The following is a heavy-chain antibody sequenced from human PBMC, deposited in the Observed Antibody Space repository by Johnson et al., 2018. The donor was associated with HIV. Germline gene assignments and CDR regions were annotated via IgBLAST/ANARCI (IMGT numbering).Heavy chain of an antibody. J-gene: IGHJ3*02. CDR1: GFTFSSSA. CDR3: ARDSDVLPGYTGPEDAFDI. D-gene: IGHD3-9*01. Sequence: QVQLVESGGGVVRPGESLRLSCAASGFTFSSSAFHWVRQAPGKGLEWVAVIAYDGSNQYYADSVKGRFTISRDISKNTLYLQMSSLRTEDTAVYFCARDSDVLPGYTGPEDAFDIWGQGTLVTVSS. CDR2: IAYDGSNQ. V-gene: IGHV3-30*04.